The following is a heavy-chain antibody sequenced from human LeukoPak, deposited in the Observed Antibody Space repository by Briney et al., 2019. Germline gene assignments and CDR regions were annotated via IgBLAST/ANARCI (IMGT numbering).Heavy chain of an antibody. J-gene: IGHJ4*02. CDR2: IYGDTGRT. D-gene: IGHD1-26*01. Sequence: GRSLRLSCAASGFTFSSYGMHWVRQAPGKGLEWVSTIYGDTGRTHYADSVKGRFITSRDNSNNALFLEMNSLRAEDTAIYYCARDPGGSFDYWGQGTLVTVSS. CDR3: ARDPGGSFDY. CDR1: GFTFSSYG. V-gene: IGHV3-NL1*01.